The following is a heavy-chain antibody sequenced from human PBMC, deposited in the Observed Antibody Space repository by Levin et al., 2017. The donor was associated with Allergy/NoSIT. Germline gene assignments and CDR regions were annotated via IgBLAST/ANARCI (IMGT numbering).Heavy chain of an antibody. Sequence: PGGSLRLSCAASGFTFSNYAMSWVRQAPGKGLEWVSVISGSGDNIYYADSVKGRFTISRDNSKNTLYLQIDSLRGEDTAVYYCAKDRFGYGDYGPSPDAFDIWGQGTMVTVSS. J-gene: IGHJ3*02. CDR3: AKDRFGYGDYGPSPDAFDI. D-gene: IGHD4-17*01. CDR2: ISGSGDNI. CDR1: GFTFSNYA. V-gene: IGHV3-23*01.